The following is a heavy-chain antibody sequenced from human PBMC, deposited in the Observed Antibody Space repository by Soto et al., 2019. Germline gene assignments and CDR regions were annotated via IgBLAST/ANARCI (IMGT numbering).Heavy chain of an antibody. J-gene: IGHJ4*02. Sequence: ASVKVSCKASGYTFTSYGISWVRQAPGQGLEWMGWISAYNGNTNYAQKLQGRVTMTTDTSTTTAYMELRSLRSDETAVYYCAREVLMTTVTTGSLVDYWGQGTLVTVSS. CDR3: AREVLMTTVTTGSLVDY. CDR2: ISAYNGNT. CDR1: GYTFTSYG. V-gene: IGHV1-18*01. D-gene: IGHD4-4*01.